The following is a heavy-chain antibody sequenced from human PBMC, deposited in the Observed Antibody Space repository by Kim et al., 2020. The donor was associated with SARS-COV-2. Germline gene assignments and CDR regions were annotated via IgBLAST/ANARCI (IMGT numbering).Heavy chain of an antibody. D-gene: IGHD3-10*02. CDR3: ASPTPFEVYVNYYNYAMDV. V-gene: IGHV1-58*02. J-gene: IGHJ6*02. CDR2: IAVGSGNT. CDR1: GFTFTTSV. Sequence: SVKVSCKASGFTFTTSVMQWVRQARGQHLEWIGWIAVGSGNTNYAQKFQERVTITRDMSANTAYMQLSSLRSEDTAVYYCASPTPFEVYVNYYNYAMDVWGQGTTVTVSS.